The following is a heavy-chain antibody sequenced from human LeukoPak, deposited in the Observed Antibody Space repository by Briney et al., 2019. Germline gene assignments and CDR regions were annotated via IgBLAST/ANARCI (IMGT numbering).Heavy chain of an antibody. Sequence: SETLSLTCTVSGGSISSGDYYWSWIRQPPGKGLEWIGYIYYNGSTYYNPSLKSRVTISVDTSKNQFSLKLSSVTAADTAVYYCARSAYYDILTGSDNWYFDLWGRGTLVTVSS. D-gene: IGHD3-9*01. CDR1: GGSISSGDYY. CDR3: ARSAYYDILTGSDNWYFDL. CDR2: IYYNGST. V-gene: IGHV4-30-4*01. J-gene: IGHJ2*01.